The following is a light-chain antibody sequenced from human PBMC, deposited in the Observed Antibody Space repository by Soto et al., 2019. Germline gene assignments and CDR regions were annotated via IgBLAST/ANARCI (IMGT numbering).Light chain of an antibody. CDR1: SSDVGGYNY. CDR2: EVS. Sequence: QSVLTQPPSASGSPGQSVTISCTGTSSDVGGYNYVSWYQQHLGKASKLMIYEVSKRPSGVPDRFSGSKSGNTASLTVSGLQAEDEADYYCSSYAARNNWVFGGGTKLTVL. J-gene: IGLJ3*02. CDR3: SSYAARNNWV. V-gene: IGLV2-8*01.